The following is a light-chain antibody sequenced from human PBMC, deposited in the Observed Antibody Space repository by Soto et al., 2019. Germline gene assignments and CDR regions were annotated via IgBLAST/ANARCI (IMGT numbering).Light chain of an antibody. V-gene: IGLV2-14*03. CDR1: SSDIGSYDH. CDR3: ISYTARQSYI. J-gene: IGLJ1*01. Sequence: QSVLTQPASVSGSPGQSITISCSGTSSDIGSYDHVAWYQQFPGKSPKLIIYAVSDRPSGVSDRFSGSKSGISASLTISGLQTEDEADYYCISYTARQSYIYGTATKGTLL. CDR2: AVS.